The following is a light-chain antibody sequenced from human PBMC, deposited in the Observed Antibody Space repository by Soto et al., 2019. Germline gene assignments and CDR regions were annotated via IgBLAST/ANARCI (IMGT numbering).Light chain of an antibody. CDR3: HQYGSSPLT. V-gene: IGKV3-20*01. J-gene: IGKJ5*01. Sequence: EIVLTQSPGTLSLSPGERATLSCRASQSVSSSLAWYQQKPGQAPRLLISDASGRATDVPDRFSGSGSGTDFTLTISRLEPEDFAVYYCHQYGSSPLTFGPGTRLEIK. CDR2: DAS. CDR1: QSVSSS.